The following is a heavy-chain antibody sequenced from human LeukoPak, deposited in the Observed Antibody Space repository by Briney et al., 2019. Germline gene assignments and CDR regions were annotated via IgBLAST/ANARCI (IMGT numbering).Heavy chain of an antibody. CDR1: GGSISSSSYY. J-gene: IGHJ4*02. Sequence: PSETLSLTCIVSGGSISSSSYYWGWIRQPPGKGLEWIGSIYYSGSTYYNPSLKSRVTISVDTSKNQFSLKLSSVTAADTAVYYCASNVLLWFGEPSDWGQGTLVTVSS. CDR2: IYYSGST. V-gene: IGHV4-39*07. CDR3: ASNVLLWFGEPSD. D-gene: IGHD3-10*01.